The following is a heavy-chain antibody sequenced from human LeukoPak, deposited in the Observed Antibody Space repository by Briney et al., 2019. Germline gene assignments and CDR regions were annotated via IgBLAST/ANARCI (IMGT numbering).Heavy chain of an antibody. D-gene: IGHD1-14*01. CDR2: IGSTGTDR. CDR1: GFSFSSAG. CDR3: ATETIGRHYDY. Sequence: GGSLRLSCAASGFSFSSAGINWVRQAPGKGLEWVSSIGSTGTDRYYADSVKGRFTISRDNAKNSLYLQMNSLRAEDTAVYYCATETIGRHYDYWGQGTLLTVSS. V-gene: IGHV3-21*01. J-gene: IGHJ4*02.